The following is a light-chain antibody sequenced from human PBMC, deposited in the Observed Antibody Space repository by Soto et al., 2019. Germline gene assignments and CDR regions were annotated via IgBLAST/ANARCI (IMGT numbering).Light chain of an antibody. Sequence: SYELTQSPAMSVAPGKTARITCGGNNIGSQSVHWYQQRPGQAPVLVIFYDRERPSGIPERFSGSNSGNTATLTISRVEAGDEADFYCQVWDSSSDHRVFGGGTKLTVL. CDR1: NIGSQS. CDR2: YDR. J-gene: IGLJ3*02. V-gene: IGLV3-21*04. CDR3: QVWDSSSDHRV.